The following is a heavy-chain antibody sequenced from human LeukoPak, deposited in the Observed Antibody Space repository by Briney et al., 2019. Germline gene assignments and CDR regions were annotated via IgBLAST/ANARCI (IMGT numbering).Heavy chain of an antibody. CDR1: GGSVGSGSYY. Sequence: SETLSLTCTVSGGSVGSGSYYWSWIRQPPGKGLEWIGYIYYSGSTNYNPSLKSRVTISVDTSKNQFSLKLSSVTAADTAVYYCARDSVVAATTFDYWGQGTLVTVSS. V-gene: IGHV4-61*01. D-gene: IGHD2-15*01. CDR3: ARDSVVAATTFDY. CDR2: IYYSGST. J-gene: IGHJ4*02.